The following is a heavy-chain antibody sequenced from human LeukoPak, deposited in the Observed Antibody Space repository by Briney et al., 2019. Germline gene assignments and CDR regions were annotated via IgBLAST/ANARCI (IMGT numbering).Heavy chain of an antibody. CDR3: ARPRRKLLWFGELLNL. CDR2: INTNTGNP. CDR1: GYTFTSYA. V-gene: IGHV7-4-1*02. Sequence: ASVKVSCKASGYTFTSYAMNWVRQAPGQGLEWMGWINTNTGNPTYAQGFTGRFVFSLDTSVSTAYLQISSLKAEDTAVYYCARPRRKLLWFGELLNLWGQGTLVTVSS. D-gene: IGHD3-10*01. J-gene: IGHJ4*02.